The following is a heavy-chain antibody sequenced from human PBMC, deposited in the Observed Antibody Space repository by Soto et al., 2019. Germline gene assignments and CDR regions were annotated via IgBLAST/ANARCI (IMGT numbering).Heavy chain of an antibody. D-gene: IGHD2-15*01. CDR1: GFAFSTYW. J-gene: IGHJ4*02. CDR2: IKLDGSEK. Sequence: HPGGSLRLSCAASGFAFSTYWMSWVRQAPGKGLEWVANIKLDGSEKNYVDSVKGRFTISRDDAKNSLYLQMNNLRAEDTAVYYCARDPGVYCSPTNCHRALYRGQGALVIVSA. V-gene: IGHV3-7*01. CDR3: ARDPGVYCSPTNCHRALY.